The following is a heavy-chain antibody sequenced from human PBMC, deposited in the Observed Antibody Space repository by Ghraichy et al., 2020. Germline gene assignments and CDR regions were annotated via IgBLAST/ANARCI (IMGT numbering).Heavy chain of an antibody. CDR2: IYYSGST. CDR1: GGSISSYY. V-gene: IGHV4-59*01. J-gene: IGHJ4*02. CDR3: ARAEYPTEANFDY. D-gene: IGHD1-14*01. Sequence: SETLSLTCTDSGGSISSYYWSWIRQPPGKGLEWIGYIYYSGSTNYNPSLKSRVTISVDTSKNQFSLKLSSVTAADTAVYYCARAEYPTEANFDYWGQGTLVTVSS.